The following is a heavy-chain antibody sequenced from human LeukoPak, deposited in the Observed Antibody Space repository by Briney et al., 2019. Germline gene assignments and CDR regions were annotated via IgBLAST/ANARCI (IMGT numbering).Heavy chain of an antibody. D-gene: IGHD5-24*01. J-gene: IGHJ4*02. CDR2: ISSNGGNT. CDR1: GFIFSSYA. V-gene: IGHV3-64D*06. Sequence: PGRSLRLSCAASGFIFSSYAMHWVRQAPGKGLEYVSGISSNGGNTYYADSVKGRFTMSRANTNNTLYLQMSSLRAEDTALYYCVKDRGQSIETAGHFGSWGQGTLVTVSS. CDR3: VKDRGQSIETAGHFGS.